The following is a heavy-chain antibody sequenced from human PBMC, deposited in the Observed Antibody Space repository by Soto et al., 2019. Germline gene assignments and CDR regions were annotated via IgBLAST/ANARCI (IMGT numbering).Heavy chain of an antibody. V-gene: IGHV1-69*08. CDR1: GGTFSSYT. CDR3: ARDRGGGVVAATNNWFDP. J-gene: IGHJ5*02. D-gene: IGHD2-15*01. CDR2: IIPILGIA. Sequence: QVQLVQSGAAVKKPGSSVKVSCKASGGTFSSYTISWVRQAPGQGLEWMGRIIPILGIANYAQKFQGRVTITADKSTTTAYMELSSLRSEDTAVYYCARDRGGGVVAATNNWFDPWGQGTLVTVSS.